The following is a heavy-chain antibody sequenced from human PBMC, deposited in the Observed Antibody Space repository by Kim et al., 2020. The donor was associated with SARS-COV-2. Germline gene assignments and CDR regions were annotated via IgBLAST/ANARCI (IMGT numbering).Heavy chain of an antibody. V-gene: IGHV3-11*06. CDR1: GFTFSDYY. CDR2: ISSSSSYT. CDR3: ARWNPMVRGVIITDYYYYYGMDV. D-gene: IGHD3-10*01. J-gene: IGHJ6*02. Sequence: GGSLRLSCAASGFTFSDYYMSWIRQAPGEGLEWVSYISSSSSYTNYADSVKGRFTISRDNAKNSLYLQMNSLRAEDTAVYYCARWNPMVRGVIITDYYYYYGMDVWGQGTTVTVSS.